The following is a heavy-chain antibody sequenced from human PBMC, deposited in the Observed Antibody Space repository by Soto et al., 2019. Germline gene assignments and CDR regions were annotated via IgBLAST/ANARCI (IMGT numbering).Heavy chain of an antibody. CDR1: GFTFNNYA. CDR2: ISGGGDTT. V-gene: IGHV3-23*01. D-gene: IGHD3-10*01. J-gene: IGHJ4*02. CDR3: ARWFTYGNFDYFDY. Sequence: PGVSLRLSCAASGFTFNNYAMTWVRQAPGKGLEWVSAISGGGDTTSYADSVKGRFTVSRDGSKNTLYLQMSSLRAEDTALYYCARWFTYGNFDYFDYWGQGTQVTVSS.